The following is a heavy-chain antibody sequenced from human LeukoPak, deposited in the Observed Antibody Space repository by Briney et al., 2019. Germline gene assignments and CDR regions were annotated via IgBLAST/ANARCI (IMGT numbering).Heavy chain of an antibody. D-gene: IGHD2-15*01. V-gene: IGHV1-69*05. CDR1: GGTFSSYA. CDR3: ARTPKGYCSGGSCYQGWFDP. Sequence: ASVKVSCKVSGGTFSSYAISWVRQAPGQGLEWMGGIIPIFGTANYAQKFQGRVTITTDESTSTAYMELSSLRSEDTAVYYCARTPKGYCSGGSCYQGWFDPWGQGTLVTVSS. J-gene: IGHJ5*02. CDR2: IIPIFGTA.